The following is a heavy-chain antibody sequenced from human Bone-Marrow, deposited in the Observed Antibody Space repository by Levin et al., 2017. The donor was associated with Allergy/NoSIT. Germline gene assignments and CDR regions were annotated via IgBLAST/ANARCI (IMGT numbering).Heavy chain of an antibody. D-gene: IGHD2-2*01. V-gene: IGHV3-30*18. CDR2: VLYDETRK. CDR3: AKGKRQFCTSTSCLIDD. Sequence: GGSLRLSCAASGFSFSTHAMHWVRQAPGKGLEWMAVVLYDETRKYHADSVKGRFTISRDNSNNTLYLQMNDLRTEDTALYYCAKGKRQFCTSTSCLIDDWGQGTLVTVSS. CDR1: GFSFSTHA. J-gene: IGHJ4*02.